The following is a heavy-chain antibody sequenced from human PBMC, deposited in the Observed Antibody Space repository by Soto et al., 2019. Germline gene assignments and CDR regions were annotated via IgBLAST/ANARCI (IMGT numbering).Heavy chain of an antibody. CDR1: GFTFSSYG. D-gene: IGHD6-19*01. V-gene: IGHV3-30*18. Sequence: VGSLRLSCAASGFTFSSYGMHWVRQAPGKGLEWVAMMSFDGSNQYYGESVKGRFTISRDKTNNTLYLQMSSLRPEDTAVYFCAKDGGQWLTLLDSWGQGTLVTVSS. CDR2: MSFDGSNQ. J-gene: IGHJ4*02. CDR3: AKDGGQWLTLLDS.